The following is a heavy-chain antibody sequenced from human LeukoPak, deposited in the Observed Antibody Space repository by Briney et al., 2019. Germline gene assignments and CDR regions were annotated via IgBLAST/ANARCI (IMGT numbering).Heavy chain of an antibody. CDR3: ARGGCTSVCSGFDI. CDR1: GFTFSSYS. CDR2: ISSSSSYI. V-gene: IGHV3-21*01. Sequence: PGGSLRLSCAASGFTFSSYSMNWVRQAPGKGLEWVSSISSSSSYIYYADSVKGRFTISRDNAKNSLYLQMNSLRAEDTAVYYCARGGCTSVCSGFDIWGQGTMVTVSS. D-gene: IGHD2-8*02. J-gene: IGHJ3*02.